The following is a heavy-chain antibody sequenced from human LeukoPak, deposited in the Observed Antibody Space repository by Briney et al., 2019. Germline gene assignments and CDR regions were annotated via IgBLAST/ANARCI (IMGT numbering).Heavy chain of an antibody. CDR2: IYYSGST. CDR3: ARVHYYDSSGYYHRYYFDY. D-gene: IGHD3-22*01. V-gene: IGHV4-59*01. Sequence: SETLPLTCTVSGGSISSYYWSWIRQPPGKGLEWIGYIYYSGSTNYNPSLRSRVTISVDTSKNQFSLKLSSVTAADTAVYYCARVHYYDSSGYYHRYYFDYWGQGTLVTVSS. J-gene: IGHJ4*02. CDR1: GGSISSYY.